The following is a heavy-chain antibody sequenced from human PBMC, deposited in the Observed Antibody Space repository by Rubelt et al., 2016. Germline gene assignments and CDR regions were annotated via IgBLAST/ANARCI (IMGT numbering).Heavy chain of an antibody. V-gene: IGHV3-23*01. CDR1: GFTFSSYA. CDR3: AKDAKGGPAAILDYYYYGMDV. D-gene: IGHD2-2*01. CDR2: ISGSGGST. Sequence: SGFTFSSYAMSWVRQAPGKGLEWVSGISGSGGSTHHADSVKGRFTISRDNSKNTLYLQMNSLRAEDTAVYYCAKDAKGGPAAILDYYYYGMDVWGQGTTVTVSS. J-gene: IGHJ6*02.